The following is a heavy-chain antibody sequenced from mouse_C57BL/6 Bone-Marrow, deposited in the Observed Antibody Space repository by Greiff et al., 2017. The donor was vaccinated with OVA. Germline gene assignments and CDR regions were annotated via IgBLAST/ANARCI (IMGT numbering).Heavy chain of an antibody. CDR3: ARDDYDWFAY. CDR1: GYTFTDYY. V-gene: IGHV1-19*01. D-gene: IGHD2-4*01. J-gene: IGHJ3*01. CDR2: INPYNGGT. Sequence: DVQLQESGPVLVKPGASVKMSCKASGYTFTDYYMNWVKQSHGKSLEWIGVINPYNGGTSYNQKFKGKATLTVDKSSSTAYMELNSLTSEDSAVYCCARDDYDWFAYWGQGTLVTVSA.